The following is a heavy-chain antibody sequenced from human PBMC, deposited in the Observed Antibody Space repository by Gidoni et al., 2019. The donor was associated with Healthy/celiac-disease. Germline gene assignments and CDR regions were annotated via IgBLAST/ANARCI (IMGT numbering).Heavy chain of an antibody. Sequence: EVQLVESGGGLVKPGGSLRLSCAASGFTFSSYSMNWVRQAPGKGLEWVSSISSSSSYIYYADSVKGRFTISRDNAKNSLYLQMNSLRAEDTAVYYCARGMGVGATSDAFDIWGQGTMVTVSS. D-gene: IGHD1-26*01. J-gene: IGHJ3*02. CDR1: GFTFSSYS. CDR3: ARGMGVGATSDAFDI. V-gene: IGHV3-21*01. CDR2: ISSSSSYI.